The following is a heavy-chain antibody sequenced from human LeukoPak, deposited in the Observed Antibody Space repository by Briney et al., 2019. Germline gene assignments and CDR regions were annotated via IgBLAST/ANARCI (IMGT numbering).Heavy chain of an antibody. Sequence: GASVKVSCKASGYTFTGSGWYLYWLRQAPGQGLECVGWLHPNKGATGYAQKFQGRVAMTTDTSISPAYMELSRLRPDDTAIYYCARDGPAQMVDFDYWGQGTLVTVSS. CDR3: ARDGPAQMVDFDY. CDR1: GYTFTGSGWY. V-gene: IGHV1-2*02. CDR2: LHPNKGAT. D-gene: IGHD3-10*01. J-gene: IGHJ4*02.